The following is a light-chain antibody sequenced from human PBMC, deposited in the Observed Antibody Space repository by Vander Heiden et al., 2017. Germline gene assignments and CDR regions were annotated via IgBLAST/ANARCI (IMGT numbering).Light chain of an antibody. CDR2: DVS. CDR1: SSDIGAYNY. Sequence: HSALTQPPSVSASPGQSITHPCSGSSSDIGAYNYVSLFQQHPDKAPKLIIYDVSIRPSGVSNRFSGSKSGNTASLTISGLLPEDEADYFCSSYTSTSTLYVFGTGTKVTVL. CDR3: SSYTSTSTLYV. J-gene: IGLJ1*01. V-gene: IGLV2-14*01.